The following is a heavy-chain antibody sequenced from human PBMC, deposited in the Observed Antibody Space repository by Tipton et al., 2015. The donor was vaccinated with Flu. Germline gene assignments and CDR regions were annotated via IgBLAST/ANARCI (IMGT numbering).Heavy chain of an antibody. D-gene: IGHD3-16*01. CDR1: GFSFSNYE. J-gene: IGHJ3*02. CDR3: ARGLKMVGSGWGRPIDI. Sequence: SLRLSCEVSGFSFSNYEMHWVRRAPGKGPEWLSYIPTSGGTVYYAASVKGRYSASRDNANNLLYLQMSSLRAEDTAVYYCARGLKMVGSGWGRPIDIWGQGTTVTVSS. V-gene: IGHV3-48*03. CDR2: IPTSGGTV.